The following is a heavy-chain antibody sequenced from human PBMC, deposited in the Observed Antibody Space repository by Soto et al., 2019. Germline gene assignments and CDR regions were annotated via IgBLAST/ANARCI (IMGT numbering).Heavy chain of an antibody. CDR1: GFTFSSYG. D-gene: IGHD2-15*01. Sequence: GGSLRLSCAASGFTFSSYGMHWVRQAPGKGLEWVAVISYDGSNKYYGDSVNGRFNISRDNSKNTLYLQMNSLRAEDTAVYYCAKDRFDIVVVVAATTYYYGMDVWGQGTTVTVSS. CDR2: ISYDGSNK. V-gene: IGHV3-30*18. CDR3: AKDRFDIVVVVAATTYYYGMDV. J-gene: IGHJ6*02.